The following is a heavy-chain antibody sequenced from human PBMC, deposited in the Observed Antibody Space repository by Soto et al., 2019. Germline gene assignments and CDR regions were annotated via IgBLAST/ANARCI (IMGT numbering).Heavy chain of an antibody. CDR2: IDTSGTKI. Sequence: QVQLVESGGDLVKPGGSLRLSCAASEYTFSDYYMSWIRQATGKGLEWISYIDTSGTKIYYADSVKGRFTITRDNAKNSLYLEMNSLRDEDTAVYYCASHYDMWSGYLSPVDYWGQGTLVTVSS. CDR1: EYTFSDYY. V-gene: IGHV3-11*01. J-gene: IGHJ4*02. D-gene: IGHD3-3*01. CDR3: ASHYDMWSGYLSPVDY.